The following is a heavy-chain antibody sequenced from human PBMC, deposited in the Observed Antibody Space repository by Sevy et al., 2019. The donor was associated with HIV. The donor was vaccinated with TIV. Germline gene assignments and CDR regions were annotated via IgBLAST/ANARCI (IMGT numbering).Heavy chain of an antibody. CDR1: IFTFNIYG. Sequence: GGSLRLSCAASIFTFNIYGMQWVRQAPGKGLEWVAYMRKDGLTTYYADSVKGRFTISRDNSKNTLYLQMNSLRVEDTAVYYCARDRSSSWINYYFDYWGQGTLVTVSS. D-gene: IGHD2-2*01. J-gene: IGHJ4*02. CDR3: ARDRSSSWINYYFDY. V-gene: IGHV3-30*02. CDR2: MRKDGLTT.